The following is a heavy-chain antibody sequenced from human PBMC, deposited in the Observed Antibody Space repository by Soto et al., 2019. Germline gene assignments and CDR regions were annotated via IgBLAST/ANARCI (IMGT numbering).Heavy chain of an antibody. Sequence: VASVKVSCKASGGTFSSYAISWVRQAPGQGLEWMGGIIPIFGTANYAQKFQGRVTITADESTSTAYMELSSLRSEDTAVYYCARDYYDSSGAFDIWGQGTMVTVSS. D-gene: IGHD3-22*01. CDR2: IIPIFGTA. CDR3: ARDYYDSSGAFDI. CDR1: GGTFSSYA. V-gene: IGHV1-69*13. J-gene: IGHJ3*02.